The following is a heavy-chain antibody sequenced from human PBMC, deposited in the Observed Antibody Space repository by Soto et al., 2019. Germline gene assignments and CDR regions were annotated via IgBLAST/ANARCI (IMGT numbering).Heavy chain of an antibody. CDR2: IKSKTDGGTT. Sequence: PGGSLRRSFAASGFTFSNAWMDWVRQAPGKGLEWVGRIKSKTDGGTTDYTAPVKGRITISRDDSKKNLNLKMNSLKTDDTAVYYCTTGASHHSSSSFYYYYVMDVWGQGT. V-gene: IGHV3-15*07. CDR3: TTGASHHSSSSFYYYYVMDV. D-gene: IGHD6-6*01. CDR1: GFTFSNAW. J-gene: IGHJ6*02.